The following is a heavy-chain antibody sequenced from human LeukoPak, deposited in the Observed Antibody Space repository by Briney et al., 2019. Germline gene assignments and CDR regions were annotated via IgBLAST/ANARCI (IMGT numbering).Heavy chain of an antibody. Sequence: ASVKVSCKASGYTFTSYDINWVRQATGQGLEWMGWMNLNSGNTGYAQKFQGRVTITRNTSISTAYMELSSLRSEDTAVYYCARGLIEYSSSHHYYYYMDVWGKGTTVTVSS. V-gene: IGHV1-8*03. CDR3: ARGLIEYSSSHHYYYYMDV. CDR1: GYTFTSYD. CDR2: MNLNSGNT. J-gene: IGHJ6*03. D-gene: IGHD6-6*01.